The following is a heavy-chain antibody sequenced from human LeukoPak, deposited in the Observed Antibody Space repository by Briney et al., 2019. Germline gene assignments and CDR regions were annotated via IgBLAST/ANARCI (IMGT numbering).Heavy chain of an antibody. CDR1: GFTFSTYA. Sequence: PGGSLRLSCSASGFTFSTYAMHWVRQAPGKGLEYVSAISRNGGRTYYADSVKGRFTISRDNSKNTLYLQMGSLRAEDMAVYYCARGVLARGSSGWYFDYWGQGTLVTVSS. CDR3: ARGVLARGSSGWYFDY. J-gene: IGHJ4*02. V-gene: IGHV3-64*02. D-gene: IGHD6-19*01. CDR2: ISRNGGRT.